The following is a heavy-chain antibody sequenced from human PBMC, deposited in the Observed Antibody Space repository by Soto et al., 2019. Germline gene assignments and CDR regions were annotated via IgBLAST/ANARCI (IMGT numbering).Heavy chain of an antibody. J-gene: IGHJ6*02. D-gene: IGHD2-15*01. CDR1: GGSISSYY. CDR3: AREGSYKNYYYYGMDV. Sequence: ETLSLTCTVSGGSISSYYWSWIRQPPGKGLEWIGYIYCSGSTNYNPSLKSRVTISVDTSKNQFSLKLSSVTAADTAVYYCAREGSYKNYYYYGMDVWGQGTTVTVS. V-gene: IGHV4-59*01. CDR2: IYCSGST.